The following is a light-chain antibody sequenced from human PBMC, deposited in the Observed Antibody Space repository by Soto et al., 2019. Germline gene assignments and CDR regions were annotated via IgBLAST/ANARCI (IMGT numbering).Light chain of an antibody. Sequence: LTHPASVSGSPGQSFTILCTGSSSDVGAHHSVSWYQQHPGKAPKLIIFDVSNRPSGVSNRFSGSKSGNTASLTISGLQPEDEADYYCSSFTDTGTVMFGGGTKVTVL. J-gene: IGLJ3*02. CDR2: DVS. V-gene: IGLV2-14*03. CDR3: SSFTDTGTVM. CDR1: SSDVGAHHS.